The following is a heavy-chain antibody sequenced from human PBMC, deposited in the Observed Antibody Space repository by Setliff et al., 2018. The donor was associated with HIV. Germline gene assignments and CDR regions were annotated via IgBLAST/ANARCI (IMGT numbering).Heavy chain of an antibody. CDR3: AKGVAGLQYYYYYMDV. CDR2: ITHSGST. CDR1: GGSFSGYY. D-gene: IGHD6-19*01. J-gene: IGHJ6*03. Sequence: LSLTCAVYGGSFSGYYWTWIRQPPGKGLEWIGEITHSGSTNYNPSLETRVTISVDTSKNQFSLKLSSVAAADTAVYYCAKGVAGLQYYYYYMDVWGKGTTVTVSS. V-gene: IGHV4-34*01.